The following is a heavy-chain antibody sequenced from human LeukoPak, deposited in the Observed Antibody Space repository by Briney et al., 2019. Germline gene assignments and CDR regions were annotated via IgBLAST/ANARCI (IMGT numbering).Heavy chain of an antibody. CDR1: GFTFSSYS. J-gene: IGHJ4*02. CDR3: ARSITVAGGFDY. D-gene: IGHD6-19*01. Sequence: GGSLRLSCAASGFTFSSYSMNWARQAPGKGLEWVSSISSSSSYIYYADSVKGRFTISRDNAKNSLYLQMNSLRAEDTAVYYCARSITVAGGFDYWGQGTLVTVSS. CDR2: ISSSSSYI. V-gene: IGHV3-21*01.